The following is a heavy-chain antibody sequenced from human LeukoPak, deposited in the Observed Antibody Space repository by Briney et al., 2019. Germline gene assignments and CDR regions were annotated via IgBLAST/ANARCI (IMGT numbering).Heavy chain of an antibody. V-gene: IGHV3-66*01. J-gene: IGHJ6*02. D-gene: IGHD1-26*01. CDR3: ARYRGYGMDV. CDR2: IYSGGST. Sequence: GGSLRLSCVASGFTVNSNDMSWVRQAPGKGLEWVAVIYSGGSTYYANSVKGRFTISRDNSKNTLFLQMNSLRAEDTAVYYCARYRGYGMDVWGQGTTVTVSS. CDR1: GFTVNSND.